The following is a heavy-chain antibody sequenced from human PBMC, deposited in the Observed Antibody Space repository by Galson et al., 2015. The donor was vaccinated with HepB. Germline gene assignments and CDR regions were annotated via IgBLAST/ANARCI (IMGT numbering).Heavy chain of an antibody. V-gene: IGHV5-10-1*01. CDR2: IDPSDSDT. Sequence: QSGAEVKKPGESLRISCRGSGYRFNTYRIGWVRQMPGKGLEWMGRIDPSDSDTDYSPSFQGHVTISADQSISTAYLQRSSLKASDTAMYYCATYDTSADASDYWGQGTLVTVSS. CDR3: ATYDTSADASDY. D-gene: IGHD3-22*01. CDR1: GYRFNTYR. J-gene: IGHJ4*02.